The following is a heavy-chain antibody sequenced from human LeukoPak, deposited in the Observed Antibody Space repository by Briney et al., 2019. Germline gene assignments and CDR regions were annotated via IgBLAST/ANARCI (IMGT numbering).Heavy chain of an antibody. CDR2: IIPIFGTA. D-gene: IGHD2-21*01. CDR1: GYTFTGYY. Sequence: SVKVSCKASGYTFTGYYMHWVRQAPGQGLEWMGGIIPIFGTANYAQKFQGRVTITADESTSTAYMELSSLRSEDTAVYYCARAAPYCGGDCLDAFDIWGQGTMVTVSS. J-gene: IGHJ3*02. V-gene: IGHV1-69*13. CDR3: ARAAPYCGGDCLDAFDI.